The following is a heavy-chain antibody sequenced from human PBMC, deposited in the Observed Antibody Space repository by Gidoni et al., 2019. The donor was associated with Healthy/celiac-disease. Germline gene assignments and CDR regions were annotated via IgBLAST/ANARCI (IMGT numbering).Heavy chain of an antibody. V-gene: IGHV3-66*01. CDR1: GFTVSSNY. Sequence: EVQLVESGGGLVQPGGSLRLSCAASGFTVSSNYMSWVRQAPGKGLEWVSVIYRGGSTYYADSVKGRFTISRDNSKNTLYLQMNSLRAEDTAVYYCAREAAALSFDYWGQGTLVTVSS. D-gene: IGHD6-13*01. J-gene: IGHJ4*02. CDR3: AREAAALSFDY. CDR2: IYRGGST.